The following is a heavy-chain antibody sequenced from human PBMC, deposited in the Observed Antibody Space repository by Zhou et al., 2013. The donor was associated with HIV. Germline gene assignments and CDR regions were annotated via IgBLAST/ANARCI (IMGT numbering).Heavy chain of an antibody. CDR2: ISAYNGKT. J-gene: IGHJ6*03. CDR1: GYTFTSYG. V-gene: IGHV1-18*01. D-gene: IGHD6-19*01. Sequence: QVQLVQSGAEVKKPGASVKVSCKASGYTFTSYGISWVRQAPGRRALSGWEWISAYNGKTNYAQKLQGRVTMTTDTSRSTAYMELRSLRSEDTAVYYCARDGNIAVAGIDYYYYYMDVWGKGTDGHRLL. CDR3: ARDGNIAVAGIDYYYYYMDV.